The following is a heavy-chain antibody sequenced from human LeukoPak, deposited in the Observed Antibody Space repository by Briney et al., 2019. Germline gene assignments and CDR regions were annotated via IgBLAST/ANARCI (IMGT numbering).Heavy chain of an antibody. CDR2: IYSTGST. D-gene: IGHD6-13*01. Sequence: SETLSLTCTVSGGSISSYYWSWIRQPAGKGLEWIGRIYSTGSTNYNPSLKSRVTMSVGPSKNQFSLRLRSVTAADTAVYYCARQIASAGTAGFDFWGQGALVTVSS. V-gene: IGHV4-4*07. CDR3: ARQIASAGTAGFDF. J-gene: IGHJ4*02. CDR1: GGSISSYY.